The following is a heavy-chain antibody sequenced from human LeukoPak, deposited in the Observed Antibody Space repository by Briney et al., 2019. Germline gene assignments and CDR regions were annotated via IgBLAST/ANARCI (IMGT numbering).Heavy chain of an antibody. CDR1: GFTFSRYW. V-gene: IGHV3-74*03. CDR2: INSDGSTT. CDR3: ARDYYGSGSHGLFDY. Sequence: PGGSLRLSCATSGFTFSRYWMHWVRQTPGKGLVWVSRINSDGSTTTYADSVKGRFTISRDNAKNTLYLQMNSLRAEDTAVYYCARDYYGSGSHGLFDYWGQGTLVTVSS. J-gene: IGHJ4*02. D-gene: IGHD3-10*01.